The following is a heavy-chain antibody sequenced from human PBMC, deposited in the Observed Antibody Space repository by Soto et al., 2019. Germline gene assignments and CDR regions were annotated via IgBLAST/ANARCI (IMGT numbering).Heavy chain of an antibody. CDR1: GFSFAAYG. Sequence: PGGSLRLSCAASGFSFAAYGMSWVRQVSGKGLEWVSSIDSNGENTDYEDSVKGRFTISRDNAKNSLSLQMNSLRVEDTALYYCARDRYFLDSWGQGIVVTVSS. J-gene: IGHJ1*01. V-gene: IGHV3-20*04. CDR3: ARDRYFLDS. D-gene: IGHD3-16*02. CDR2: IDSNGENT.